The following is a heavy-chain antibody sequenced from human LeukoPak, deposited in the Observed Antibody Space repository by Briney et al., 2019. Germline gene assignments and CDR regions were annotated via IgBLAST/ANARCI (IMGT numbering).Heavy chain of an antibody. V-gene: IGHV3-30-3*01. CDR1: GFTVSSNY. CDR3: ARESISGWYEYYYGMDV. CDR2: ISYDGSNK. D-gene: IGHD6-19*01. J-gene: IGHJ6*02. Sequence: PGGSLRLSCAASGFTVSSNYMSWVRQAPGKGLEWVAVISYDGSNKYYADSVKGRFTISRDNSKNTLYLQMNSLRAEDTAVYYCARESISGWYEYYYGMDVWGQGTTVTVSS.